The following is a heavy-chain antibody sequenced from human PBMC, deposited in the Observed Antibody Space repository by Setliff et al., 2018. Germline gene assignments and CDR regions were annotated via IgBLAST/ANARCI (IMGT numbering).Heavy chain of an antibody. Sequence: PSETLSLTCTVSGGSISSYYWSWIRQPPGKGLEWIGYIDYSGSTNYNPSLKSRVTISLDTSKNQFSLQLSSVTEADTAVYYCARGPPGYYYYMNVWGQGTTVTV. CDR3: ARGPPGYYYYMNV. J-gene: IGHJ6*03. CDR1: GGSISSYY. CDR2: IDYSGST. V-gene: IGHV4-59*01.